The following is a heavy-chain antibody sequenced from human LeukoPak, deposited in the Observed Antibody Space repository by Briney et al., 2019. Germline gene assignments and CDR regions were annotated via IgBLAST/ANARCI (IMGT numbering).Heavy chain of an antibody. J-gene: IGHJ3*02. V-gene: IGHV4-39*07. CDR3: ARGPYSYDSSGAFDI. D-gene: IGHD3-22*01. CDR1: GDSITSYF. CDR2: IYYSGST. Sequence: SETLSLTCTVSGDSITSYFWSWIRQPPGKGLEWIGSIYYSGSTYYNPSLKSRVTISVDTSKSQFSLKLSSVTAADTAVYFCARGPYSYDSSGAFDIWGQGTMVTVSS.